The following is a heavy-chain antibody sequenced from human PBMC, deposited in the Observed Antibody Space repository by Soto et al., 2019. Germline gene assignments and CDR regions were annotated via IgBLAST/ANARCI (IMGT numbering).Heavy chain of an antibody. CDR3: ATTYYDFPGDYYYYMDV. J-gene: IGHJ6*03. CDR2: ISSSSSTI. V-gene: IGHV3-48*01. Sequence: GGSLRLSCAASGFTFSSYSMNWVRQAPGKGLEWVSYISSSSSTIYYADSVKGRFTISRDNAKNSLYLQMNSLRAEDTAVYYCATTYYDFPGDYYYYMDVWGKGTTVTVSS. CDR1: GFTFSSYS. D-gene: IGHD3-3*01.